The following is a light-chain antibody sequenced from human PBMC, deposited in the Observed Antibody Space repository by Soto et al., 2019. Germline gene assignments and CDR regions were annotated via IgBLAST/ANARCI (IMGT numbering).Light chain of an antibody. Sequence: EIVLTQSPDTLSLSPGERATLSCRASQSVGSTYLAWYQNKPGQAPSLLTYGASSRATGIPDRFSGGGSGTDFTLTISSLEPEDFAVYYCQYSGTSPTFGQGTKLEIK. CDR2: GAS. J-gene: IGKJ2*01. V-gene: IGKV3-20*01. CDR1: QSVGSTY. CDR3: QYSGTSPT.